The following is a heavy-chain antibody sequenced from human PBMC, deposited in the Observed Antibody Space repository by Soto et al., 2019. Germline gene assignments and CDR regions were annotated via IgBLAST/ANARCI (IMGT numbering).Heavy chain of an antibody. Sequence: EVQLLESGGGLVQPGESLRLSCAASGFTFSSYGMSWVRQAPGKGLEWVSAISGSGGRTNYADSVKGRLTISRDNSMNTLYLQLNNLRAEDTAVHYCAKGSSYCGGDCQYYFDCWGQGTLVTVSS. J-gene: IGHJ4*02. CDR2: ISGSGGRT. CDR3: AKGSSYCGGDCQYYFDC. CDR1: GFTFSSYG. V-gene: IGHV3-23*01. D-gene: IGHD2-21*02.